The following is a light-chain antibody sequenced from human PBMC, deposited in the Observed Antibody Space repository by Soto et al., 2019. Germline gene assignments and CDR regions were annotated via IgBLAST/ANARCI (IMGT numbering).Light chain of an antibody. CDR2: DAA. Sequence: EIVLTQSPATLSLSPGERATLSCWASQGISTYLAWYQQKRGHAPRLLIYDAANRTTGVPPRFSGSGSGTDVTRSSSSRETEEVAGYYCQQRSSWPLTFGGGTKVEIK. V-gene: IGKV3-11*01. CDR1: QGISTY. CDR3: QQRSSWPLT. J-gene: IGKJ4*01.